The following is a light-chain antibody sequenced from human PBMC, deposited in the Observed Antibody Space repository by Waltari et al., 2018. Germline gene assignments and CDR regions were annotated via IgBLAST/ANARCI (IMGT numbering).Light chain of an antibody. J-gene: IGKJ4*01. Sequence: ESVLTQSPGTLSLSPGERATLSCRASQSVTSISLTWYQQNLGQAPRLLIYVSSSRATGIPDRFSGSGSGTDFTLTISRLEPEDFAVYYCQQYDGEVVTFGGGTKVEI. CDR1: QSVTSIS. CDR3: QQYDGEVVT. CDR2: VSS. V-gene: IGKV3-20*01.